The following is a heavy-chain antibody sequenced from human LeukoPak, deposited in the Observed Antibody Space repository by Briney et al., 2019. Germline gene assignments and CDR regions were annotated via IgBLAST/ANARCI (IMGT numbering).Heavy chain of an antibody. D-gene: IGHD6-13*01. Sequence: QAGGSLRLSCAASGFTFSNYAMTWVRQAPGKGLEWVSAVSSSGGSTYYADSVKGRFTISRDNSKNTLYLQMNSLRAEDTAVYYCAKELEGSSWHYFYYYGMDVWGQGTTVTVSS. V-gene: IGHV3-23*01. CDR1: GFTFSNYA. CDR3: AKELEGSSWHYFYYYGMDV. CDR2: VSSSGGST. J-gene: IGHJ6*02.